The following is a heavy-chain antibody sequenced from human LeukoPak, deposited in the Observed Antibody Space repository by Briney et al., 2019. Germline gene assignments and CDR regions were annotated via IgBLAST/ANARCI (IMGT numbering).Heavy chain of an antibody. CDR1: GGSFSGYY. J-gene: IGHJ5*02. CDR2: INHRGST. D-gene: IGHD3-10*01. V-gene: IGHV4-34*01. CDR3: AKSLYGSGSYYNWFDP. Sequence: SETLSITCVVYGGSFSGYYWSWIRQSPGKGLEWIGEINHRGSTNYNPSLKRRVTISLDTSKNQFSLKLSSVTAADTAVYYCAKSLYGSGSYYNWFDPWGQGTLVTVSS.